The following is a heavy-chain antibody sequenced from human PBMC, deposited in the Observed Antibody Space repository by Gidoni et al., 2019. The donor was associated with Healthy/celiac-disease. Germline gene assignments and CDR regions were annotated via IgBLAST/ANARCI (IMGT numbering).Heavy chain of an antibody. CDR1: GFSLSTSGVG. V-gene: IGHV2-5*01. D-gene: IGHD6-13*01. CDR3: AHDITAAAGDYFDY. CDR2: IYWNDDK. J-gene: IGHJ4*02. Sequence: QITLKESGPTLVKPTQTLTLTCTFSGFSLSTSGVGVGWILQPPGKALEWLALIYWNDDKRYSPSLKSRLTITKDTSKNQVVLTMTNMDPVDTATYYCAHDITAAAGDYFDYWGQGTLVTVSS.